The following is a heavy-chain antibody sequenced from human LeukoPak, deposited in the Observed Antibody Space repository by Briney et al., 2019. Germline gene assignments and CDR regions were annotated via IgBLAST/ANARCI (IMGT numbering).Heavy chain of an antibody. J-gene: IGHJ4*02. V-gene: IGHV1-2*06. D-gene: IGHD3-10*01. Sequence: ASVKVSCKSSGYTLTGYYMHWVRQAPGQGLEWMGRINPNSGGTNYAQKFQGRVTMTRDTSISTAYMELSRLRSDDTAVYYCARDMVTMVRGVNQLDYWGQGTLVTVSS. CDR1: GYTLTGYY. CDR2: INPNSGGT. CDR3: ARDMVTMVRGVNQLDY.